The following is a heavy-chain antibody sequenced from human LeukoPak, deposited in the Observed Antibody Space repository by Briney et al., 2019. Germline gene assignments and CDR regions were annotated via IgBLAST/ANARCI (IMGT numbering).Heavy chain of an antibody. D-gene: IGHD3-22*01. J-gene: IGHJ4*02. Sequence: PGGSLRLSCAASGFTFSSYWMSWVRQAPGKGLEWVANIKQDGSEKYYVDSVKGRFTISRDNSKNTLNLQMNSLRAEDTAVYYCAKDPTHYRVWDYYETIGLSYWGQGILVTVSS. V-gene: IGHV3-7*01. CDR2: IKQDGSEK. CDR3: AKDPTHYRVWDYYETIGLSY. CDR1: GFTFSSYW.